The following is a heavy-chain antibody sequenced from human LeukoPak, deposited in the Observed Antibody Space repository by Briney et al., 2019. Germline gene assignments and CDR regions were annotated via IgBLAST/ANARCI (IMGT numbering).Heavy chain of an antibody. V-gene: IGHV4-31*03. CDR2: IYYSGST. Sequence: SETLSLTCTVSGGSISSGGYYWSWIRQHPGKGLEWIGYIYYSGSTYYNPSLKSRVTISVDTSKNQFSLKLSSVTAADTAVYYCARDRRLGYCSGGSCYVFGFDPWGQGTLVTVPS. CDR1: GGSISSGGYY. J-gene: IGHJ5*02. D-gene: IGHD2-15*01. CDR3: ARDRRLGYCSGGSCYVFGFDP.